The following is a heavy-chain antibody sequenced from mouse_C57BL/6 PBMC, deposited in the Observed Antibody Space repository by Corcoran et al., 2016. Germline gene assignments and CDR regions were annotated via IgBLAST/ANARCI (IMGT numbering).Heavy chain of an antibody. J-gene: IGHJ2*01. V-gene: IGHV1-80*01. CDR1: GYAFSSYW. D-gene: IGHD2-3*01. Sequence: QVQLQQSGAELVKPGASVKISCKASGYAFSSYWMNWVKQRPGKGLEWIGQIYPGDGDTNYNGKFKGKATLTADKSSSTAYMQLSSLTSEDSAVYFCASSGGDGYPYYFDYWGQGTTLTVSS. CDR2: IYPGDGDT. CDR3: ASSGGDGYPYYFDY.